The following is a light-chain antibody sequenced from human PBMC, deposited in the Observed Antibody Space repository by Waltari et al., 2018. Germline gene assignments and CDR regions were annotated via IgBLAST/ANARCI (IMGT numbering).Light chain of an antibody. V-gene: IGLV2-14*03. J-gene: IGLJ2*01. CDR3: ASYTSTRTVV. CDR2: DVT. Sequence: QSALTQPASMSGSPGQSITISCSGTSSDVGGYNYVSWYQQHPGNAPTLIIFDVTRWPSGVSNRFSGSKSGNTASLTIFGLQAEDEADYYCASYTSTRTVVFGGGTRVTVL. CDR1: SSDVGGYNY.